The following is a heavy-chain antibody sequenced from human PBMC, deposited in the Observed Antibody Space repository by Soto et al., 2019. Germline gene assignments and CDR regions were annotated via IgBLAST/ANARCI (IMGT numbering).Heavy chain of an antibody. J-gene: IGHJ4*02. CDR2: ISYSGSA. CDR3: ATMGTPATGLYYFDY. D-gene: IGHD2-15*01. V-gene: IGHV4-30-4*01. CDR1: GGSISSGNYY. Sequence: SETLSLTCTVSGGSISSGNYYWSWIRQPPGKGLEWIGFISYSGSAYYNPSLKSRVAISVDTSKNQFSLNLSFVTAADTAVYYCATMGTPATGLYYFDYWGQGTLVTVSS.